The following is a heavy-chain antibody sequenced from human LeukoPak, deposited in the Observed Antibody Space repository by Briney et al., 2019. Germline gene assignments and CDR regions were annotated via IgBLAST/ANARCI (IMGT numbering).Heavy chain of an antibody. CDR3: ARDPMGGDSSGYYYPETFDY. CDR1: GYTFTSYG. D-gene: IGHD3-22*01. V-gene: IGHV1-18*01. J-gene: IGHJ4*02. Sequence: GASVKVSCKASGYTFTSYGISWVRQAPGQGLEWMGWISAYNGNTNYAQKLQGRVTMTTDTSTSTAYMELRSLRSDDTAVYYCARDPMGGDSSGYYYPETFDYWGQGTLVTVSS. CDR2: ISAYNGNT.